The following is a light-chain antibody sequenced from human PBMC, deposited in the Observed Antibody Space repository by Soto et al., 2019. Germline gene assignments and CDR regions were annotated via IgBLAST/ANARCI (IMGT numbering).Light chain of an antibody. CDR1: SSDVGGYNY. Sequence: QSALTQPASVSGSPGQSITISCTGTSSDVGGYNYVSWYQHHPGKAPKLIIYDVTNRPSVVSNPFSGSKSGNTASLTISGLQPEDEDDYYCSSYTTSNTRQIVFGTGTKLTVL. CDR3: SSYTTSNTRQIV. J-gene: IGLJ1*01. V-gene: IGLV2-14*03. CDR2: DVT.